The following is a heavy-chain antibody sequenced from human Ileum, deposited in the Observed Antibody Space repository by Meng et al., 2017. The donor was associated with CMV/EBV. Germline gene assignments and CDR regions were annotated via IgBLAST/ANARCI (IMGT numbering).Heavy chain of an antibody. CDR1: GGSFSGYY. V-gene: IGHV4-34*01. D-gene: IGHD4-11*01. J-gene: IGHJ4*02. CDR3: ASGKSNLEY. CDR2: FNHYGST. Sequence: QVQLQEGGAGLLKPSETLSLTCAVYGGSFSGYYWSWIRQVPGKGLEWIGEFNHYGSTNYNPSLKSRVTISVDTSKNQFSLNLSSVTAADTAVYYCASGKSNLEYWGQGTLVTVSS.